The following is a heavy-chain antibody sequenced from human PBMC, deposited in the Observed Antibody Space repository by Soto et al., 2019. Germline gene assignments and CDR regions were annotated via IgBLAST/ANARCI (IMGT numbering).Heavy chain of an antibody. J-gene: IGHJ4*02. CDR1: GFTFSSYS. V-gene: IGHV3-48*02. CDR3: ARGGYSSSWDGPEHFDY. D-gene: IGHD6-13*01. CDR2: ISSSSSTI. Sequence: EVQLVESVGGLVQPGGSLRLSCAASGFTFSSYSMNWVRQAPGKGLEWVSYISSSSSTIYYADSVKGRFTISRDNAKNXXYLQMNSLRDEDTAVYYCARGGYSSSWDGPEHFDYWGQGTLVTVSS.